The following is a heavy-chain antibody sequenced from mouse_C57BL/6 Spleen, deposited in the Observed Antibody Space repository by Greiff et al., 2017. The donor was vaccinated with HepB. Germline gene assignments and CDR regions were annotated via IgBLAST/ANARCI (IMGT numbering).Heavy chain of an antibody. CDR1: GYTFTSYW. Sequence: VQLQQSGAELVMPGASVKLSCKASGYTFTSYWMHWVKQRPGQGLEWIGEIDPSDSYTNYNQKFKGKSTLTVDKSSSTAYMQLSSLTSEDSAVYYCARFRDYFDVWGTGTTVTVSS. V-gene: IGHV1-69*01. CDR2: IDPSDSYT. D-gene: IGHD3-2*02. J-gene: IGHJ1*03. CDR3: ARFRDYFDV.